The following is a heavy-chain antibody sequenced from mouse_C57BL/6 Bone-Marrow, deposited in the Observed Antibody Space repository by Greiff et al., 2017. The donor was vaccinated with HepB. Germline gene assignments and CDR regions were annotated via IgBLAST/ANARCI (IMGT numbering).Heavy chain of an antibody. V-gene: IGHV1-22*01. Sequence: EVQLQQSGPELVKPGASVKMSCKASGYTFTDYKMHWVKQSHGKSLEWIGYINPNNGGTSYNQKFKGKATLTVNKSSSTAYMELRSLTSEDSAVYYCASIYYGNLLAMDYWGQGTSVTVSS. CDR1: GYTFTDYK. CDR3: ASIYYGNLLAMDY. J-gene: IGHJ4*01. CDR2: INPNNGGT. D-gene: IGHD2-1*01.